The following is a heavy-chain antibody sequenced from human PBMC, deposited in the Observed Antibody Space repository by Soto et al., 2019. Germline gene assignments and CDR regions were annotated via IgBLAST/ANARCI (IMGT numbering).Heavy chain of an antibody. CDR1: GGSFSSNNYS. CDR3: ASQHYYDSSGYYVVY. D-gene: IGHD3-22*01. CDR2: IHYSGST. Sequence: SENVSLTCTASGGSFSSNNYSWGWIRQAPGKGLAWIGNIHYSGSTYYDSSLQSRVTISIDTSKNQFSLKLSSVTATDTAVYYCASQHYYDSSGYYVVYWGQGTLVTVS. V-gene: IGHV4-39*01. J-gene: IGHJ4*02.